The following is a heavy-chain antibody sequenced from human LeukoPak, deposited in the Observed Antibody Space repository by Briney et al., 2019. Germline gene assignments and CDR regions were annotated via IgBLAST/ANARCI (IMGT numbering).Heavy chain of an antibody. CDR1: GFTFDDYA. Sequence: GGSLRLSCAASGFTFDDYAMHWVRQAPGKGLEWVSGISWNSGSIGYADSVKGRFTISRDNAKNSLYLQMNSLRAEDTALYYCAKDIGRGYDLLPFDYWGQGTLVTVSS. V-gene: IGHV3-9*01. J-gene: IGHJ4*02. CDR3: AKDIGRGYDLLPFDY. D-gene: IGHD5-12*01. CDR2: ISWNSGSI.